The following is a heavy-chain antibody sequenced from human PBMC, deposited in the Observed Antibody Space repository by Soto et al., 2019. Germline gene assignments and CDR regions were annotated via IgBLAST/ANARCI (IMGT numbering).Heavy chain of an antibody. CDR3: AGRDCSGTNCYYLDYYYMDV. V-gene: IGHV4-59*08. CDR2: IYYSGST. J-gene: IGHJ6*03. Sequence: QVQLQESGPGLVRPSETLSLTCTVSSGSFSSYYWTWIRQSPGKGLAWIGHIYYSGSTDYNPSLRGRLAISIDTFKNQFSLRLNSITAADTAVYYCAGRDCSGTNCYYLDYYYMDVWGKGTTVTVSS. CDR1: SGSFSSYY. D-gene: IGHD2-2*01.